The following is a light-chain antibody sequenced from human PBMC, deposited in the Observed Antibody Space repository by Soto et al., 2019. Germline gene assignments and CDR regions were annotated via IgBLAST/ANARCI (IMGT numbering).Light chain of an antibody. V-gene: IGLV2-14*03. CDR2: DVN. CDR1: SSDIGAYNF. Sequence: QSALTQPASVSGSPGQSITISCTGTSSDIGAYNFVSWYQQHPGKAPKLMLYDVNIRPSGVSNRFSGPKSGNTASLTISGLQAEDEADYYCTSWTTITTMIFGAGAIVTVL. CDR3: TSWTTITTMI. J-gene: IGLJ2*01.